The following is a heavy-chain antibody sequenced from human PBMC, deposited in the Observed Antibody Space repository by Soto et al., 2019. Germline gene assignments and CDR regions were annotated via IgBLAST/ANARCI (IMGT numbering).Heavy chain of an antibody. CDR1: GFTFSSYA. J-gene: IGHJ4*02. CDR2: ISYDGSNK. CDR3: ARSRQVAAGTSGFDY. Sequence: QVQLVESGGGVVQPGRSLRLSCAASGFTFSSYAMHWVRQAPGKGLEWVAVISYDGSNKYYADSVKGRFTISRDNSKKTLYLEMNSLRAEDTAVYYCARSRQVAAGTSGFDYWGQGTLVRVSS. V-gene: IGHV3-30-3*01. D-gene: IGHD6-13*01.